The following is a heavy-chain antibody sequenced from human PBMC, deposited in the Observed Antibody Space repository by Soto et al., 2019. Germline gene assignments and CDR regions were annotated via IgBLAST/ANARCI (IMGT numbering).Heavy chain of an antibody. V-gene: IGHV4-4*02. CDR1: GGSITSGNW. CDR3: ARYGDYPYFDS. Sequence: QVQLQESGPGLMKPSGTLSLTCAVSGGSITSGNWWNWVRQPPGKGLEWIGEIYHSGSTNYNPSLKSRVTISVDKSKSHLSLRLTSVTAADTAVYYCARYGDYPYFDSWGQGTLITVSS. CDR2: IYHSGST. D-gene: IGHD4-17*01. J-gene: IGHJ4*02.